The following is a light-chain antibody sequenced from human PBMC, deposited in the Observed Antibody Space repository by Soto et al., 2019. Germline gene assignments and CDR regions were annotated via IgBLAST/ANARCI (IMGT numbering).Light chain of an antibody. CDR2: DTS. CDR3: QRHNNWPLT. CDR1: QGIGDT. V-gene: IGKV3-15*01. J-gene: IGKJ4*01. Sequence: VVMTQAAATRSASPGEGATLSCRASQGIGDTLAWYQHKPGQTPRLLIYDTSTRATGVPARFSGSRSGTEFTLTITGLQSEDFAAYYCQRHNNWPLTFGGGTKVDIK.